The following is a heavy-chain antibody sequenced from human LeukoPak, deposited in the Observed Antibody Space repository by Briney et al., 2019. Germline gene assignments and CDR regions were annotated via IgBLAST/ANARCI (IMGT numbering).Heavy chain of an antibody. CDR1: GYTFTSYY. D-gene: IGHD6-19*01. J-gene: IGHJ6*02. CDR3: ARDLIVMAGIAMDV. Sequence: ASVKVSCKASGYTFTSYYMHWVRQAPGQGLEWMGRINPNSGGTNYAQKFQGRVTMTRDTSISTAYMELSRLRSDDTAVYYCARDLIVMAGIAMDVWGQGTTVTVSS. V-gene: IGHV1-2*06. CDR2: INPNSGGT.